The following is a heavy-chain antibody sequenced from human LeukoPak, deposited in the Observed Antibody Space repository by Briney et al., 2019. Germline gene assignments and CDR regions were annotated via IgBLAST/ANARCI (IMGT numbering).Heavy chain of an antibody. V-gene: IGHV3-7*01. CDR1: GFTFSSYW. CDR2: IKQDGSEK. J-gene: IGHJ4*02. D-gene: IGHD3-3*01. CDR3: ARPTYDFWSGSYFDY. Sequence: GGSLRLSCAAPGFTFSSYWMSWVRQAPGKGLEWVANIKQDGSEKYYVDSVKGRFTTSRDNAKNSLYLQMNSLRAEDTAVYYCARPTYDFWSGSYFDYWGQGTLVTVSS.